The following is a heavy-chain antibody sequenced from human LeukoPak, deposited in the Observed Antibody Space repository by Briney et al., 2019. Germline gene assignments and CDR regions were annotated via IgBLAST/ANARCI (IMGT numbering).Heavy chain of an antibody. V-gene: IGHV3-7*01. D-gene: IGHD2-2*02. Sequence: GGSLRLSCAPSGFKLSNYWMSWVRQAPGKGLEWVANIKEDGSDKYYVDSVKGRFTISRDNGKNSLFLQMDNLSAEDTAVYYCARRGHCTDTSCYTGFYYYYMDVWGKGTTVTVSS. CDR3: ARRGHCTDTSCYTGFYYYYMDV. CDR1: GFKLSNYW. CDR2: IKEDGSDK. J-gene: IGHJ6*03.